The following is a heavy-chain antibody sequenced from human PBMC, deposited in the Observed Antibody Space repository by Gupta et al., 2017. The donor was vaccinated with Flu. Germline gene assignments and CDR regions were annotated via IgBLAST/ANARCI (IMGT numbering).Heavy chain of an antibody. CDR2: ISSSSSYI. J-gene: IGHJ4*02. D-gene: IGHD2-15*01. CDR3: ARDGPLGGYFDY. Sequence: EVQLVESGGGLVKPGGSLRLSCAASGFTFSSYSMNWVRQAPGKGLEWVSSISSSSSYIYYADSVKGRFTISRDNAKNSLYLQMNSLRAEDTAVYYCARDGPLGGYFDYWGQGTLVTVSS. V-gene: IGHV3-21*01. CDR1: GFTFSSYS.